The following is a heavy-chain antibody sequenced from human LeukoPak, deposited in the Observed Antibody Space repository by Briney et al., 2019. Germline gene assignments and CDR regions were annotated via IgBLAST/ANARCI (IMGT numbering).Heavy chain of an antibody. Sequence: ASVKVSCKASGGTFSSYDINWVRQATGQGLEWMGWMNPNSGNTGYAQKFQGRVTMTRNTSISTAYMELSSLRSEDTAVYYCARYNTDSYGNYYYGMDVWGQGTTVTVSS. V-gene: IGHV1-8*01. CDR2: MNPNSGNT. J-gene: IGHJ6*02. CDR3: ARYNTDSYGNYYYGMDV. CDR1: GGTFSSYD. D-gene: IGHD5-18*01.